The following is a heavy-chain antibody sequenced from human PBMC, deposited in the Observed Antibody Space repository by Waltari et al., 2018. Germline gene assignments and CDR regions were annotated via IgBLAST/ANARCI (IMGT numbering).Heavy chain of an antibody. CDR3: ARTAFRNYYYGMDV. J-gene: IGHJ6*02. CDR1: GGSISSSSYY. Sequence: QLQLQESGPGLVKPSETLSLTCTVSGGSISSSSYYWGWIRQPPGKGLEWIGSIYYSGSTYCNPSLKSRVTISVDTSKNQFSLKLSSVTAADTAVYYCARTAFRNYYYGMDVWGQGTTVTVSS. CDR2: IYYSGST. V-gene: IGHV4-39*07. D-gene: IGHD5-18*01.